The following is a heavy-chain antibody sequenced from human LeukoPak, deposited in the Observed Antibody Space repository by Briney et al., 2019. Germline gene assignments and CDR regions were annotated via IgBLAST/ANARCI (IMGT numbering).Heavy chain of an antibody. CDR3: ARELPPYYDFWSGYYTLDY. Sequence: PGGSLRLSCAASGFTFSSYSMNWVRQAPGKGLEWVSYISSSSSNIYYADSVKGRFTISRDNAKNSLYLQMNSLRDEDTAVYYCARELPPYYDFWSGYYTLDYWGQGTLVTVSS. J-gene: IGHJ4*02. CDR2: ISSSSSNI. V-gene: IGHV3-48*02. D-gene: IGHD3-3*01. CDR1: GFTFSSYS.